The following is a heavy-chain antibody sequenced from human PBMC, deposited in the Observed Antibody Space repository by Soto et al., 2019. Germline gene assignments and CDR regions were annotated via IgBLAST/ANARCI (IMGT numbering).Heavy chain of an antibody. CDR2: ISSSSSYI. CDR3: ARAEDIVVVVAAISLDY. CDR1: GFTFSSYS. D-gene: IGHD2-15*01. Sequence: VQLVESGGGVVQPGRSLRLSCAASGFTFSSYSMNWVRQAPGKGLEWVSSISSSSSYIYYADSVKGRFTISRDNAKNSLYLQMNSLRAEDTAVYYCARAEDIVVVVAAISLDYWGQGTLVTVSS. V-gene: IGHV3-21*01. J-gene: IGHJ4*02.